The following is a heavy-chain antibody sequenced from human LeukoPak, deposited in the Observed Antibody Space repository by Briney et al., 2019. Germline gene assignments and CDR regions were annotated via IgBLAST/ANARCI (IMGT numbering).Heavy chain of an antibody. V-gene: IGHV1-46*01. J-gene: IGHJ6*03. CDR3: ARVAAEVVGLPGVIGFGWLRRGYYYMDV. CDR1: GYTFTSYY. D-gene: IGHD2-2*02. Sequence: ASVKVSCKASGYTFTSYYVHWVRQAPGEGLEWMGIINPSGGSTSYAQKFQGRVTMTRDMSTSTVYMELSSLRSEDTAVYHCARVAAEVVGLPGVIGFGWLRRGYYYMDVWGKGTTVTVSS. CDR2: INPSGGST.